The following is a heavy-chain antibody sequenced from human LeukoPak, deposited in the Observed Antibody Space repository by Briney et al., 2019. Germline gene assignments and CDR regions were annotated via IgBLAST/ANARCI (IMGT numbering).Heavy chain of an antibody. CDR1: GGSISNYY. V-gene: IGHV4-59*01. Sequence: KPSETLSLTCAISGGSISNYYWSWIRQPPGKGLEWIGFIYYSGSTNYNPSLKSRLTISVDTSKNQFSLKLRSVTTSDTAVYYCARGGGRYLDYWGQGTLVTVSS. CDR3: ARGGGRYLDY. J-gene: IGHJ4*02. D-gene: IGHD3-9*01. CDR2: IYYSGST.